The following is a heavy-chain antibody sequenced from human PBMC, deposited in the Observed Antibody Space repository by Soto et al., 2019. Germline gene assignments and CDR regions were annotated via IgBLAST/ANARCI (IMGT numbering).Heavy chain of an antibody. CDR2: ISYDGSNK. CDR3: ARLSGQQQDFDY. CDR1: GFTFSSYA. D-gene: IGHD6-13*01. V-gene: IGHV3-30-3*01. Sequence: QVQLVESGGGVVQPGRSLRLSCAASGFTFSSYAMHWVRQAPGKGLEWVAVISYDGSNKYYADSVKGRFTISRDNSKNTLYLQMNSLRAEDTAVYYCARLSGQQQDFDYWGQGTLVTVSS. J-gene: IGHJ4*02.